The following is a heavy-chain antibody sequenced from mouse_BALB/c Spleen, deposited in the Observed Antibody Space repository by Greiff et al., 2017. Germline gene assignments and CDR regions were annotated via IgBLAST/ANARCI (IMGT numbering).Heavy chain of an antibody. V-gene: IGHV5-6-5*01. Sequence: EVKLQESGGGLVKPGGSLKLSCAASGFTFSSYAMSWVRQTPEKRLEWVASISSGGSTYYPDSVKGRFTISRDNARNILYLQMSSLRSEDTAMYYCARGNYDYDWFAYWGQGTLVTVSA. J-gene: IGHJ3*01. D-gene: IGHD2-4*01. CDR2: ISSGGST. CDR3: ARGNYDYDWFAY. CDR1: GFTFSSYA.